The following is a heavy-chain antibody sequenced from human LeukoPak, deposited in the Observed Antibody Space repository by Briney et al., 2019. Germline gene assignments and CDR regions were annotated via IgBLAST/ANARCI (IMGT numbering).Heavy chain of an antibody. CDR1: GFTFSSYA. D-gene: IGHD1-26*01. V-gene: IGHV3-23*01. CDR3: ATSGGSYWS. J-gene: IGHJ5*02. Sequence: GGSLRLSCAASGFTFSSYAMSWVRQAPGKGLEWVSGISGRDSTTYYADSVKGRFTISRENSKDTLYLQMNSLRAEDTAVYYCATSGGSYWSWGQGTLVTVSS. CDR2: ISGRDSTT.